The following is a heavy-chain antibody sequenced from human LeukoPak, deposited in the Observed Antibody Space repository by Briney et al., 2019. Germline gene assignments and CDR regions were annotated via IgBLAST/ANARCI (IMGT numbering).Heavy chain of an antibody. CDR3: ARTGLAYYDYVWGSYRPNAFDY. CDR2: IYYSGST. D-gene: IGHD3-16*02. CDR1: GGSISSSSYY. Sequence: SETLSLTCTVSGGSISSSSYYWGWIRQPPGKGLEWIGSIYYSGSTYYNPSLKSRVTISVDTSKHQFSLKLSSVTAADTAVYYCARTGLAYYDYVWGSYRPNAFDYWGQGTLVTVSS. J-gene: IGHJ4*02. V-gene: IGHV4-39*01.